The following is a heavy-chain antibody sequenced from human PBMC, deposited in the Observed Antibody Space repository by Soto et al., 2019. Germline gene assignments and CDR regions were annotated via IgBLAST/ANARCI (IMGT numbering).Heavy chain of an antibody. Sequence: QVQLVQSGAELMKPGSSVKVSCRASGDTFSSYTVNWVRQAPGRGLEWMGRSIPVLGTTDYAQKFKGRVTITADKSSNIVYRELSSLRSEDTAVYYCARRRYCGYDCYHKHYYGMDVWGQGTTVTVAS. CDR1: GDTFSSYT. CDR2: SIPVLGTT. V-gene: IGHV1-69*08. CDR3: ARRRYCGYDCYHKHYYGMDV. D-gene: IGHD2-21*02. J-gene: IGHJ6*02.